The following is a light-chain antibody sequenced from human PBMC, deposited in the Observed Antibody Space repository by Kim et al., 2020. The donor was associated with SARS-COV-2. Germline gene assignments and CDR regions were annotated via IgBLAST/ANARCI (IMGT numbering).Light chain of an antibody. CDR1: QDIRND. J-gene: IGKJ5*01. CDR3: LQHRTYPIT. Sequence: ASVGDRVTSTCRASQDIRNDLGWYQQNPGRAPKRLIYGASSLQSGVPSRFSGTGSGTEFTPTISSLQPEDFATYFCLQHRTYPITCGQGTRLEIK. V-gene: IGKV1-17*01. CDR2: GAS.